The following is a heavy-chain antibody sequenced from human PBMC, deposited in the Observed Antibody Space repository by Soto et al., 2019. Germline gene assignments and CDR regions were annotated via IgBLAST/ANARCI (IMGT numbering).Heavy chain of an antibody. CDR1: GYTFTTYG. Sequence: QVQLVQSGAEVKKPGASVTVSCNASGYTFTTYGITWVRQAPGQGLEWMGWISDYNGNTNYAQKFQGRVTVTIDTSTATAYMELRSLRSDDTAVYYSARGTRSSPWFDPWGQGTLVTVSS. V-gene: IGHV1-18*01. CDR3: ARGTRSSPWFDP. CDR2: ISDYNGNT. J-gene: IGHJ5*02.